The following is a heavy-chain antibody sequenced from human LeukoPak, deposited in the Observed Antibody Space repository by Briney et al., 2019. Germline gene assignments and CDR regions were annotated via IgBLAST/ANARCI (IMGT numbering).Heavy chain of an antibody. CDR2: IILIFGTA. Sequence: SVKVSCKASGYTFTRYYMHWVRQAPGQGLEWVGGIILIFGTANYAQKFQGRVTITADESTNTAYMELSSLRSEDTAVYYCARGEVPPHYFDYWGQGTLVTVSS. CDR3: ARGEVPPHYFDY. V-gene: IGHV1-69*13. CDR1: GYTFTRYY. J-gene: IGHJ4*02.